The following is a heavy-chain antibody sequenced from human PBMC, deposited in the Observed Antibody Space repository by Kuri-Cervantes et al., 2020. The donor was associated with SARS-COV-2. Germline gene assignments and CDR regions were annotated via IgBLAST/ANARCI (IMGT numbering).Heavy chain of an antibody. D-gene: IGHD4-11*01. V-gene: IGHV4-39*01. J-gene: IGHJ6*02. CDR1: GGSFSGYY. CDR2: IYYSGST. CDR3: ARTVTTISYYYYGMDV. Sequence: SQTLSLTCAVYGGSFSGYYWGWIRQPPGKGLEWIGSIYYSGSTYYNPSLKSRVTISVDTSKNQFSLKLSSVTAADTAVYYCARTVTTISYYYYGMDVWGQGTTVTVSS.